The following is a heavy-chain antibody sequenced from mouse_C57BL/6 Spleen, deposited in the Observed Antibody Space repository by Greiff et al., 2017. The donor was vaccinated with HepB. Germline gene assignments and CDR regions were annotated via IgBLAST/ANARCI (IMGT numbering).Heavy chain of an antibody. CDR1: GFNIKDYY. CDR3: ARDATVVAPYWYFDV. Sequence: VHVKQSGAELVKPGASVKLSCTASGFNIKDYYMHWVKQRTEQGLEWIGRIDPEDGETKYAPKFQGKATITADTSSNTAYLQLSSLTSEDTAVYYCARDATVVAPYWYFDVWGTGTTVTVSS. V-gene: IGHV14-2*01. D-gene: IGHD1-1*01. CDR2: IDPEDGET. J-gene: IGHJ1*03.